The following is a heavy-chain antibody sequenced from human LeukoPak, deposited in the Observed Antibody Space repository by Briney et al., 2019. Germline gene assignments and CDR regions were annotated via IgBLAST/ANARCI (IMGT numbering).Heavy chain of an antibody. D-gene: IGHD6-19*01. V-gene: IGHV1-18*01. CDR2: ISAYNGDT. CDR1: SFTFTRYG. J-gene: IGHJ4*02. Sequence: ASVKVSCKASSFTFTRYGFNWVRQAPGQGLEWMGWISAYNGDTKYAQKFQDRLTMTTDTSTTTAYMELRSLRSDDTAVYYCSRDPSNTSGWYAWADYWGQGTLVTVSS. CDR3: SRDPSNTSGWYAWADY.